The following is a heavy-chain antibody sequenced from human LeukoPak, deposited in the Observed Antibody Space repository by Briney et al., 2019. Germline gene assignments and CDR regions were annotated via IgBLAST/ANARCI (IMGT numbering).Heavy chain of an antibody. CDR2: ISVSNGNT. CDR1: GYTFTSYG. CDR3: ARGMYQLLL. J-gene: IGHJ4*02. D-gene: IGHD2-2*01. V-gene: IGHV1-18*01. Sequence: ASVKVSCKASGYTFTSYGITWVRRAPGQGPEWMGWISVSNGNTNFAQKLQDRVTMTTDTSTNTAYMELRSLRSDDTGVYYCARGMYQLLLWGQGTLVTVSS.